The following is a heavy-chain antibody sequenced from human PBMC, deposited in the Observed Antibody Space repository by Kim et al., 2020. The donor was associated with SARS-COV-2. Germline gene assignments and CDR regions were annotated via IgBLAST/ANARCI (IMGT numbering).Heavy chain of an antibody. Sequence: AVSVKSRITINPDTSKNQFSLQLNSVTPEDTAVYYCASGSGSYYPHWFDPWGQGTLVTVSS. CDR3: ASGSGSYYPHWFDP. V-gene: IGHV6-1*01. D-gene: IGHD1-26*01. J-gene: IGHJ5*02.